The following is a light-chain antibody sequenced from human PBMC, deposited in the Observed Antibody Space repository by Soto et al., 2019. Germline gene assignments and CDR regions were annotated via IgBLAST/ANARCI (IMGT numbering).Light chain of an antibody. CDR2: WAS. Sequence: DIVMTQSPDSLAVSLGERATINCKSSQSVLYSSNNKNYLAWYQQKPGQPPKLLIYWASTRESGVPDRFSGSGSGTDFTPTISSLQAEDVAVYYFQQYYTNALTFGGGTKVGVK. V-gene: IGKV4-1*01. CDR1: QSVLYSSNNKNY. J-gene: IGKJ4*01. CDR3: QQYYTNALT.